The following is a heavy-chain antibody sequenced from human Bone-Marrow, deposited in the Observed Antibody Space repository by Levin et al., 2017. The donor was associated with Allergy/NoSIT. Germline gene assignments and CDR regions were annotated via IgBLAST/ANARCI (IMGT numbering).Heavy chain of an antibody. CDR1: GFTFGSFA. V-gene: IGHV3-23*01. Sequence: GESLKISCAASGFTFGSFAVTWIRQAPGKGLEWVSATSGNGDDRYYADSVRGRFTISRDNSKNTLYLQMNSLRAEDTAVYYCARETDSSWDYWGQGTLVTVSS. CDR3: ARETDSSWDY. J-gene: IGHJ4*02. D-gene: IGHD6-6*01. CDR2: TSGNGDDR.